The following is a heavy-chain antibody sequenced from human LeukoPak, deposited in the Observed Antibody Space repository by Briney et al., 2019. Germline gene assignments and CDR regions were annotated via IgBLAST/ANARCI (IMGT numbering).Heavy chain of an antibody. CDR1: GFTFSSYS. J-gene: IGHJ4*02. D-gene: IGHD3-10*01. CDR3: ATGYYGSGFDY. V-gene: IGHV3-48*04. Sequence: GGSLRLSCAASGFTFSSYSMNWVRQAPGKGLEWVSYISSGSSTIYYADSVKGRFTISGDNAKNSLYLQMNSLSAEDTAVYYCATGYYGSGFDYWGQGTLVTVSS. CDR2: ISSGSSTI.